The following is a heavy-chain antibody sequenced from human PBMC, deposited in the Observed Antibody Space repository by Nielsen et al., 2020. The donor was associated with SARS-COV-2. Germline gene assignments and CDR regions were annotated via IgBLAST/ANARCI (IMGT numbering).Heavy chain of an antibody. CDR2: ITDNGGST. CDR3: AKSPGYLDF. V-gene: IGHV3-23*01. CDR1: GFTFSYYA. Sequence: GESLKISCVASGFTFSYYAMSWIRLAPGKGLEWVSGITDNGGSTYYADSVKGRFTISRDNSQNTLYLQMNSLRAEDTAVYYCAKSPGYLDFWGQGTLVTVSS. J-gene: IGHJ4*02.